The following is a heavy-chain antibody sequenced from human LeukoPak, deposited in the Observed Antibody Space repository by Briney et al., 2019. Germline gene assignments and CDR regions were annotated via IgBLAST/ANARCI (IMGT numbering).Heavy chain of an antibody. CDR2: INHSGST. CDR1: GGPFSGYY. V-gene: IGHV4-34*01. J-gene: IGHJ5*02. D-gene: IGHD6-13*01. Sequence: SETLSLTCAVYGGPFSGYYWSWIRQPPGKGLEWIGEINHSGSTNYNPSLKSRVTISVDTSKNQFSLKLSSVTAADTAVYYCARGAYSSSWYRFWFDPWGQGTLVTVSS. CDR3: ARGAYSSSWYRFWFDP.